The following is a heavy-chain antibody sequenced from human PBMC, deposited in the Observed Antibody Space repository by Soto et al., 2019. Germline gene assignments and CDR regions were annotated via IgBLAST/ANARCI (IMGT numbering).Heavy chain of an antibody. J-gene: IGHJ4*02. D-gene: IGHD6-13*01. CDR2: IDWDDDK. CDR3: ARIRARLAADGTWEFDY. V-gene: IGHV2-70*01. Sequence: SGPTLVNPTQTLTLTCTFSGFSLSTSGMCVSWIRQPPGKALEWLALIDWDDDKYYSTSLKTRLTISKDTSKNQVVLTMTNMDPVDTATYYCARIRARLAADGTWEFDYWGQGTLVTVSS. CDR1: GFSLSTSGMC.